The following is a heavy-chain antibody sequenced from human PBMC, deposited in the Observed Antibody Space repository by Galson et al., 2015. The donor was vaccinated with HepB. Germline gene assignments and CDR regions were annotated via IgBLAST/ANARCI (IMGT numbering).Heavy chain of an antibody. CDR1: GFSLTTSGVG. Sequence: PALVKPTQTLTLTCTFSGFSLTTSGVGVGWIRQPPRKALEWLALIYWDDDKRYSPSLKSRLTITKDTSKNQVVLTMTNMDPVDTATYYCAHEAPYFDYWGQGTLVTVSS. V-gene: IGHV2-5*02. J-gene: IGHJ4*02. CDR2: IYWDDDK. CDR3: AHEAPYFDY.